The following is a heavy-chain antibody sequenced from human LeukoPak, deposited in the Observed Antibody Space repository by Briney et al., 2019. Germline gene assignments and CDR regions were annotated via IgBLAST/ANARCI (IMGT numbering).Heavy chain of an antibody. J-gene: IGHJ4*02. Sequence: GGSLRLSCAASGFTFSSYSMNWFRRAPGRGREGVSYISSSSSTIYYADSVKGRFTISRDNAKNSLYLQMNSLRDEDTAVYYCAKVGDYGDYALDYWGQGTLVTVSS. CDR1: GFTFSSYS. CDR3: AKVGDYGDYALDY. V-gene: IGHV3-48*02. CDR2: ISSSSSTI. D-gene: IGHD4-17*01.